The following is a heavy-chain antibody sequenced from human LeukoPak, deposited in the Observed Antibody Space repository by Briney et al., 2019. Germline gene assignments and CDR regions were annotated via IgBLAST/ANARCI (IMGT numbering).Heavy chain of an antibody. D-gene: IGHD3-16*01. V-gene: IGHV3-30*03. J-gene: IGHJ1*01. CDR3: ARDLGELPRQIGYFQH. CDR2: ISYDGSNK. Sequence: GGSLRLSCAASGFTFSSYGMHWVRQAPGKGLEWVAVISYDGSNKYYADSVKGRFTISRDNSKNTLYLQMNSLRAEDTAVYYCARDLGELPRQIGYFQHWGQGTLVTVSS. CDR1: GFTFSSYG.